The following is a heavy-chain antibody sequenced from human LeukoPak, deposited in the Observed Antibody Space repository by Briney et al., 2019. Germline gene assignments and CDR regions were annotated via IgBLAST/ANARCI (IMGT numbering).Heavy chain of an antibody. CDR3: ARDDPGPRSFDY. J-gene: IGHJ4*02. Sequence: GGSLRLSCAASGFPFNNYWMHWVRRAPGKGLEWVSQIKTDGSSIKYTDSVKGRFTISIDSAKNTLYLDMNSLRAEDTAFYYCARDDPGPRSFDYWGQGALVIVS. CDR2: IKTDGSSI. CDR1: GFPFNNYW. V-gene: IGHV3-74*03.